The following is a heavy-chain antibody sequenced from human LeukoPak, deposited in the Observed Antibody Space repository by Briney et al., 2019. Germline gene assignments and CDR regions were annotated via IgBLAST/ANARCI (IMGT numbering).Heavy chain of an antibody. V-gene: IGHV1-58*01. D-gene: IGHD1-1*01. CDR1: GFTFTSSA. Sequence: SVKVSCKASGFTFTSSAVQWVRQARGQGLEWIGWIVVGSGNTNYAQKFQERVTINRDMSTSTAYMELSSLRSEDTAVYYCATDDVTTGSKTALGYWGQGTLVTVSS. CDR3: ATDDVTTGSKTALGY. CDR2: IVVGSGNT. J-gene: IGHJ4*02.